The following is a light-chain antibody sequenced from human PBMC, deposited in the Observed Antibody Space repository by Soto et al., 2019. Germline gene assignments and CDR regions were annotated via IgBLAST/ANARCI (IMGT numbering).Light chain of an antibody. V-gene: IGLV1-40*01. CDR3: QSYDSSLSGVV. Sequence: QSVLTQPPSVSGAPGQRVTISCTGSSSNIGAGYDVHWYQQLPGTAPKLLIYGNSNRPSGVPDRFSGSKSGTSASRAITGLQAEDEADYYCQSYDSSLSGVVFGRGTKLTVL. CDR1: SSNIGAGYD. J-gene: IGLJ2*01. CDR2: GNS.